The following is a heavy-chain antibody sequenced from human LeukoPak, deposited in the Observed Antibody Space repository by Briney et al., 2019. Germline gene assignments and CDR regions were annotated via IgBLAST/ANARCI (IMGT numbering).Heavy chain of an antibody. CDR3: VRNYDSSGYFQTFDY. J-gene: IGHJ4*02. CDR1: GFTFSSYA. V-gene: IGHV3-30-3*01. D-gene: IGHD3-22*01. CDR2: ISYDGSNK. Sequence: RGSLRLSCAASGFTFSSYAMHRVRQAPGKGLEWVAVISYDGSNKYYADSVKGRFTISRDNSKNTLYLQMNSLRAEDTAVYYCVRNYDSSGYFQTFDYWGQGTLVTVSS.